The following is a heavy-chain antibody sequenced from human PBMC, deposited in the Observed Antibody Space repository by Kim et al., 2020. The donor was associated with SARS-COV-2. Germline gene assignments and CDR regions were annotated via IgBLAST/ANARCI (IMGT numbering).Heavy chain of an antibody. D-gene: IGHD4-17*01. Sequence: SVKGRFTISRDDSKSIAYLQMNSLKTEDTAVYYCTRVLYGGNSVYSIFDYWGQGTLVTVSS. J-gene: IGHJ4*02. V-gene: IGHV3-49*02. CDR3: TRVLYGGNSVYSIFDY.